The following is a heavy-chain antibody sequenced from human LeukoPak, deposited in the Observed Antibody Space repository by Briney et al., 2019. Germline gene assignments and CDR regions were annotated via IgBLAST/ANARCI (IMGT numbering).Heavy chain of an antibody. CDR1: GGSFSGYY. CDR3: VQEGPRGLAFDI. J-gene: IGHJ3*02. CDR2: ISGSGGST. Sequence: ETLSLTCAVYGGSFSGYYWSWVRQAPGKGLEWVSAISGSGGSTYYADSVKGRFTISRDNSKNTLYLQMNSLRAEDTAVYYCVQEGPRGLAFDIWGQGTKVTVSS. V-gene: IGHV3-23*01.